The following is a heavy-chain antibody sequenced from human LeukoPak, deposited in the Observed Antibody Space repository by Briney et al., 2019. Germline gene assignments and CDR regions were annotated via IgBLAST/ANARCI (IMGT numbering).Heavy chain of an antibody. CDR2: IIPILGIA. CDR1: GGTYRSYA. Sequence: SVKVSCKASGGTYRSYAISWVRQAPGQGLEWMGRIIPILGIANYAQKFQGRVTITADKSTSTAYMELSSLRSEDTAGYYCARVVWDKAMRADYYYYCGVDVWGQGTTVTVSS. D-gene: IGHD5-18*01. V-gene: IGHV1-69*04. J-gene: IGHJ6*02. CDR3: ARVVWDKAMRADYYYYCGVDV.